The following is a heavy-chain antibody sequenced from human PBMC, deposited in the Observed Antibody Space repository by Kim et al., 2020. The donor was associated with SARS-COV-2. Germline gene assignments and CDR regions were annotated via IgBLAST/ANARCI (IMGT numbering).Heavy chain of an antibody. V-gene: IGHV3-64D*06. CDR3: VKEDGDSSSFEQLFDY. J-gene: IGHJ4*02. Sequence: SVKGRFTISRDNSKNTLYLQMSSLRAEDTAVYYCVKEDGDSSSFEQLFDYWGQGTLVTVSS. D-gene: IGHD6-6*01.